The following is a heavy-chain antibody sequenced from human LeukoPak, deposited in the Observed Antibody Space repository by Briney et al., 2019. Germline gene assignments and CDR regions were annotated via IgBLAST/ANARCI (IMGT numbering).Heavy chain of an antibody. J-gene: IGHJ5*02. CDR2: IGGRGGST. V-gene: IGHV3-23*01. CDR1: GFRFSDFT. D-gene: IGHD3-16*01. Sequence: GGSLRLSCAASGFRFSDFTMTWVRQAPGKGPEWVSAIGGRGGSTYYADSLGGRFTISRDNSKDMVYLQMNSLRVEDTATYYCGKEGGAWGQGTEVTVSS. CDR3: GKEGGA.